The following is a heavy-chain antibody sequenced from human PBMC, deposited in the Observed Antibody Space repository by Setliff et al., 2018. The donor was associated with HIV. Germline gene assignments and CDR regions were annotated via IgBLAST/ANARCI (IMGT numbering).Heavy chain of an antibody. V-gene: IGHV4-34*01. CDR1: GGSLTNYY. CDR2: IVDSGSA. Sequence: SETLSLTCTVYGGSLTNYYWTWIRQSPGKGLEWIGEIVDSGSATYNPSLKSRVTISLDTSKNHLSLQLRSVTAADTAVYYCARGRTYYDFWSGQDYYYYMDVWGKGTTVTVSS. CDR3: ARGRTYYDFWSGQDYYYYMDV. D-gene: IGHD3-3*01. J-gene: IGHJ6*03.